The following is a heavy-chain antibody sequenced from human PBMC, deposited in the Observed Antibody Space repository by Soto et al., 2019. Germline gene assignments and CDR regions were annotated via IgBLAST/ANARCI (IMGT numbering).Heavy chain of an antibody. Sequence: LRLSCAASGVAFDDYVMHWVRQPPGRGLEWVSGITWNGGTIRYVDSVKGRFTISRDNAENSLYLQMNSLRPEDTAVYYCAKGGSAALIAPSGRDNWFDPWGQGTQVTVSS. CDR1: GVAFDDYV. CDR3: AKGGSAALIAPSGRDNWFDP. CDR2: ITWNGGTI. D-gene: IGHD6-13*01. J-gene: IGHJ5*02. V-gene: IGHV3-9*01.